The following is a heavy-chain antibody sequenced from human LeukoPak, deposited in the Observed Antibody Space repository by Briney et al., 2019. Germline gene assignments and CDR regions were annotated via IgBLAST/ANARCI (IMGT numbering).Heavy chain of an antibody. D-gene: IGHD5-12*01. CDR3: ARTGVVATSYFFDY. J-gene: IGHJ4*02. Sequence: SETLSLTCTVSGGSISSSSYYWGWIRQPPGKELEWIASIYHSGRSYYNPSLTSRVTISVDTSKNQFSLKLTSVTAADTAVYYWARTGVVATSYFFDYWGQGTLVTVSS. CDR2: IYHSGRS. V-gene: IGHV4-39*07. CDR1: GGSISSSSYY.